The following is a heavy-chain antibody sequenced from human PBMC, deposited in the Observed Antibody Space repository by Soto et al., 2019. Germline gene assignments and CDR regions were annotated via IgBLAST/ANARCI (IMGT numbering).Heavy chain of an antibody. CDR1: GGSISSGDYY. CDR2: IYYSGST. CDR3: ARVLGGYYDSSANFDY. V-gene: IGHV4-30-4*01. Sequence: PSETLSLTCTVSGGSISSGDYYWSWIRQPPGKGLEWIGYIYYSGSTYYNPSLKSRVTISVDTSKNQFSLKLSSVTAADTAVYYCARVLGGYYDSSANFDYWGQGTLVTVSS. J-gene: IGHJ4*02. D-gene: IGHD3-22*01.